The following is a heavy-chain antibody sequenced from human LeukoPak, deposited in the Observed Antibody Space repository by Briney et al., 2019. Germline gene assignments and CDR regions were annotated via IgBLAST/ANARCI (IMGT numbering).Heavy chain of an antibody. CDR1: GFTFARHA. CDR2: ISGCGGST. D-gene: IGHD2-2*01. Sequence: GGSLRLSCAGSGFTFARHALTWVRQAPGMGLEWVSTISGCGGSTHYADSVKGRCTISRDNSKDKVFLQMNNLRAEDTAIYFCARERGSCPSNRFSDHFDYWGQGTLVTVSP. CDR3: ARERGSCPSNRFSDHFDY. J-gene: IGHJ4*02. V-gene: IGHV3-23*01.